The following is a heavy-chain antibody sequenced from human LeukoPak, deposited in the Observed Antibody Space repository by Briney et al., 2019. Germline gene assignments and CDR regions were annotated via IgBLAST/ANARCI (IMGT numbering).Heavy chain of an antibody. D-gene: IGHD6-13*01. J-gene: IGHJ6*02. CDR3: ARDLAADKRAMDV. CDR2: ITTDSSFT. Sequence: GGSLRLSCAASGFTFSTYTVNWVRQAPGKGLEWVSYITTDSSFTKIADSVKGRFAISRDNAKNSLYLQMNSLRAEDTAVYYCARDLAADKRAMDVWGQGTTVTVSS. CDR1: GFTFSTYT. V-gene: IGHV3-21*04.